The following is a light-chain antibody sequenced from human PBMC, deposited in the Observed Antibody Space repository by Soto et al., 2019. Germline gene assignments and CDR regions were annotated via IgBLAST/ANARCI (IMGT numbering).Light chain of an antibody. Sequence: QSVLTQPASVSGSTGQSITISCTGASSDVGNYNYVSWYQQHPGKAPKLIIYDVSNRPSGVSTRFSGSKSGNTASLTISGLQAEDEADYSCSSYTSSTTLYVFGTGTKVTVL. CDR1: SSDVGNYNY. V-gene: IGLV2-14*03. CDR3: SSYTSSTTLYV. J-gene: IGLJ1*01. CDR2: DVS.